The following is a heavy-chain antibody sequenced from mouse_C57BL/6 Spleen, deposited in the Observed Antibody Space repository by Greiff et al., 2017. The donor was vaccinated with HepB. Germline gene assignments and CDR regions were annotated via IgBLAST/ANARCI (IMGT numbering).Heavy chain of an antibody. Sequence: VQLQQPGAELVMPGASVKLSCKASGYTFTSYWMHWVKQRPGQGLEWIGEIDPSDSYTNYNQKFKGKSTLTVDKSSSTAYMQLSSLTSEDSAVYYCARMGTTSAYWGQGTLVTVSA. CDR3: ARMGTTSAY. CDR2: IDPSDSYT. J-gene: IGHJ3*01. CDR1: GYTFTSYW. V-gene: IGHV1-69*01. D-gene: IGHD2-3*01.